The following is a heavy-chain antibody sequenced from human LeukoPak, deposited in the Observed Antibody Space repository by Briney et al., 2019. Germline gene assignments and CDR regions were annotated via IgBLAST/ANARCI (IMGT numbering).Heavy chain of an antibody. D-gene: IGHD6-13*01. J-gene: IGHJ3*02. CDR1: GYIFTDYY. Sequence: GASVKVSCKASGYIFTDYYIHWVRHAPGQGLEWMGWINPNSGGTNYAQKFQGRVTMTRDTSISTAYMELSRLRSDDTAVYYCARGRRGSWDAFDIWGQGTMVTVSS. V-gene: IGHV1-2*02. CDR3: ARGRRGSWDAFDI. CDR2: INPNSGGT.